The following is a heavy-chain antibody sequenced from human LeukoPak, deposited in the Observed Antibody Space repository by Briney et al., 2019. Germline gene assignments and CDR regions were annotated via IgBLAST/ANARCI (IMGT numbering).Heavy chain of an antibody. J-gene: IGHJ4*02. D-gene: IGHD2-21*02. CDR3: AILLAYCGGDCYSRYFDY. CDR1: GFTFSSYS. V-gene: IGHV3-21*01. Sequence: GGSLRLSCAASGFTFSSYSMNWVRQAPGKGLEWVSSISSSSSYIYYADSVKGRFTISRDNAKNSLYLQMNSLRAEDTAVYYCAILLAYCGGDCYSRYFDYWGQGTLVTVSS. CDR2: ISSSSSYI.